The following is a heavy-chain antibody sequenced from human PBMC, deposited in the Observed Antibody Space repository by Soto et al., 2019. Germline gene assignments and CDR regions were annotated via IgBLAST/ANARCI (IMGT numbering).Heavy chain of an antibody. CDR1: GGTFSSYA. V-gene: IGHV1-69*06. Sequence: QVQLVQSGAEVKKPGSSVKVSCKASGGTFSSYAISWVRQAPGQGLEWMGGIIPIFGTANYAQKFQGRVTITADKSTSTAYVELSSLSSEDTAVYYCARDLEVVAATTYNWFDPWGQGTLVTVSS. CDR3: ARDLEVVAATTYNWFDP. D-gene: IGHD2-15*01. CDR2: IIPIFGTA. J-gene: IGHJ5*02.